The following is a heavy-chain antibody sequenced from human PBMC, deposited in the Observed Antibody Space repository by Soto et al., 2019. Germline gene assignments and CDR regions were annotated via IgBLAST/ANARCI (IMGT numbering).Heavy chain of an antibody. J-gene: IGHJ6*02. CDR2: TYQSGSA. CDR3: ARDYYGMDV. CDR1: GGSISSGGYS. V-gene: IGHV4-30-2*06. Sequence: SETLSLTCTVSGGSISSGGYSWTWLRQSPGKGLEWIGYTYQSGSAFYNPSLKSRVTISVDRSKNQFSLNLTSVTAADTAVYYCARDYYGMDVWGQGTTVTVSS.